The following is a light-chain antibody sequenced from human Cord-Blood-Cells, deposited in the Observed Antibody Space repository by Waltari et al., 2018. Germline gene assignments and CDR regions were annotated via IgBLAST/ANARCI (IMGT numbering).Light chain of an antibody. Sequence: QSALTQPASVSGSPGQSITISCTGTSSDVGGYNLVSWYQQHPGKAPKLMIYEGSKRPSGFSNRFSGSKSGNTASLTISGLQAEDEADYYCCSYAGSSTFVFGTGTKVTVL. J-gene: IGLJ1*01. CDR1: SSDVGGYNL. V-gene: IGLV2-23*03. CDR3: CSYAGSSTFV. CDR2: EGS.